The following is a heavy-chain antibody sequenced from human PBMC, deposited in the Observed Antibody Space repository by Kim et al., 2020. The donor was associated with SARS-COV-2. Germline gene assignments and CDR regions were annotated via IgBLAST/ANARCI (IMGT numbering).Heavy chain of an antibody. J-gene: IGHJ4*02. CDR3: SRGNGSGSYYNAGY. D-gene: IGHD3-10*01. Sequence: GGSLRLSCATSGFTFSSYNMNWVRQAPGKGLEWVSSISTSSTNKYYADSMKGRFTISRDNAKKSLYLQMNSLRAEDTAVYYCSRGNGSGSYYNAGYWGQGTLVTVSS. CDR2: ISTSSTNK. V-gene: IGHV3-21*01. CDR1: GFTFSSYN.